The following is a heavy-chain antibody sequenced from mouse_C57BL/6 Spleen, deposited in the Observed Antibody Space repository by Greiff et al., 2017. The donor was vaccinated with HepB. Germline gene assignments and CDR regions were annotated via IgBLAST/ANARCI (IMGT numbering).Heavy chain of an antibody. D-gene: IGHD2-4*01. V-gene: IGHV1-59*01. CDR1: GYTFTSYW. CDR3: AGDYDPLYAMDY. J-gene: IGHJ4*01. CDR2: IDPSDSYT. Sequence: QVQLQQPGAELVRPGTSVKLSCKASGYTFTSYWMHWVKQRPGQGLEWIGVIDPSDSYTNYNQKFKGKATLTVDTSSSTAYMQLSSLTSVDSAVYYCAGDYDPLYAMDYWGQGTSVTVSS.